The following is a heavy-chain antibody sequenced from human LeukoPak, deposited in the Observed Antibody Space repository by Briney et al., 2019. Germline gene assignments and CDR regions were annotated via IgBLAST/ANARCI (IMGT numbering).Heavy chain of an antibody. CDR2: ISSSSSYI. V-gene: IGHV3-21*01. D-gene: IGHD4-17*01. CDR3: AKTHDYGDRYASFDI. J-gene: IGHJ3*02. CDR1: GFTFSTYS. Sequence: VGSLRLSCAASGFTFSTYSMNWVRQTPGKGLEWVSIISSSSSYIYYADSVKGRFTISRDNAKNSLYLQMNSLRVEDTAVYYCAKTHDYGDRYASFDIWGQGTMVTVSS.